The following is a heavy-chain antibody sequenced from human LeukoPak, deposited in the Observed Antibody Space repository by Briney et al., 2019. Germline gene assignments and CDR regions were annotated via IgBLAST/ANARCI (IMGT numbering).Heavy chain of an antibody. CDR3: AKSSSVYVGATSYYYMDV. Sequence: PGGSLRLSCAASGFTFSSYGMSWVRQAPGKGLEWVSAISGSGGSTYYADSVKGRFTISRDNSKNTLYLQMNSLRAEDTAVYYCAKSSSVYVGATSYYYMDVWGKGTTVTVSS. CDR2: ISGSGGST. D-gene: IGHD1-26*01. V-gene: IGHV3-23*01. J-gene: IGHJ6*03. CDR1: GFTFSSYG.